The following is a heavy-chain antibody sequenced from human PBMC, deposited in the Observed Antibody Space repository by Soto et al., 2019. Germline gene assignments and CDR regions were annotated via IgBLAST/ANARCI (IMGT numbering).Heavy chain of an antibody. Sequence: GGSLRLSCAASGFTFTSYTMSWVRQAPGKGLEWVSLISGSGGSTNYADFVKGRFSISRDNSKNTLYLQMNSLRAEDTAVYYCAKDGEQLVPSYYFDYWGQGTLITVSS. J-gene: IGHJ4*02. CDR3: AKDGEQLVPSYYFDY. V-gene: IGHV3-23*01. D-gene: IGHD6-13*01. CDR1: GFTFTSYT. CDR2: ISGSGGST.